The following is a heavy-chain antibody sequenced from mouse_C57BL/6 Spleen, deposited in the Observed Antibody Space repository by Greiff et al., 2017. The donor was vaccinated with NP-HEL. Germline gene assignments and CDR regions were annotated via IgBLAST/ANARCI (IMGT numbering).Heavy chain of an antibody. CDR1: GYTFTSYW. Sequence: QVQLQQPGAELVKPGASVKLSCKASGYTFTSYWMQWVKQRPGQGLEWIGEIDPSDSYTNYNQKFKGKATLTVDTSSSTAYMQLSSLTSEDSAVYYCARRGGRGAWFAYWGQGTLVTVSA. CDR3: ARRGGRGAWFAY. D-gene: IGHD3-3*01. V-gene: IGHV1-50*01. CDR2: IDPSDSYT. J-gene: IGHJ3*01.